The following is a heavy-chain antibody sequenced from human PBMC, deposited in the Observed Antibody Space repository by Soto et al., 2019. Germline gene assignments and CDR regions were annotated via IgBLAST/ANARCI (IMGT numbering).Heavy chain of an antibody. Sequence: QVQLVQSGAEVKKPGASVKVSCKASGDTFTSYGIMWVRQAPGQGLEWMGWISAYNGNTKNAQKLQGRVTMTTDTATSTAYMELRSVRALGTAVYYCARDSPPGDCWGQGTLVTVSS. CDR2: ISAYNGNT. CDR1: GDTFTSYG. J-gene: IGHJ4*02. V-gene: IGHV1-18*01. CDR3: ARDSPPGDC.